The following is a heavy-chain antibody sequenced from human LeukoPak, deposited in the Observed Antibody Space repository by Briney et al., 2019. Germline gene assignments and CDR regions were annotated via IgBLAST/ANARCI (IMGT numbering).Heavy chain of an antibody. D-gene: IGHD6-13*01. J-gene: IGHJ6*03. CDR1: GYSLSSGYY. Sequence: SETLSLTCTVSGYSLSSGYYWGWIRQPPGKGLEWIGEIYHSGSTNYNPSLKSRVTISVDKSKNQFSLKLSSVTAADTAVYYCARTTEAHSWRTRYYDYYMDVWGKGTTVTVSS. CDR3: ARTTEAHSWRTRYYDYYMDV. V-gene: IGHV4-38-2*02. CDR2: IYHSGST.